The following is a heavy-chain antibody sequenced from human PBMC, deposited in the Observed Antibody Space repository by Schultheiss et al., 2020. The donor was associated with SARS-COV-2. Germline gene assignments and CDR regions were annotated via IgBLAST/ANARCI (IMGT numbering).Heavy chain of an antibody. Sequence: GGSLRLSCKASGYTFTSYAMHWVRQAPGQRLEWMGWINPNSGGTNYAQKFQGRVTMTRDTSISTAYMELSRLRSDDTAVYYCARDVTSVTTAKYDYWGQGTLVTVSS. J-gene: IGHJ4*02. D-gene: IGHD4-17*01. CDR1: GYTFTSYA. CDR2: INPNSGGT. CDR3: ARDVTSVTTAKYDY. V-gene: IGHV1-2*02.